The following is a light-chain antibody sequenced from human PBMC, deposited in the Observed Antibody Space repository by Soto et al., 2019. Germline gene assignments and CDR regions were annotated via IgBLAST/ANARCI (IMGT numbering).Light chain of an antibody. CDR1: SSDVGGYNY. J-gene: IGLJ1*01. V-gene: IGLV2-14*01. CDR2: DVS. CDR3: TSYTGSSTHV. Sequence: QSALTQPASVSGSPGQSITISCTGTSSDVGGYNYVSWYQQHPGKAPKLMIYDVSNRPSGVSNCFSGSKSGNTASLTISGLQAEDEADYYCTSYTGSSTHVFGTGTKVTVL.